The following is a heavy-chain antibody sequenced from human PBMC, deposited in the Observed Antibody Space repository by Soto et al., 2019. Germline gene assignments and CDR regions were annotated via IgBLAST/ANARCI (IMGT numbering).Heavy chain of an antibody. D-gene: IGHD3-22*01. CDR2: IYYAGTT. J-gene: IGHJ1*01. CDR3: ARLGAYYQAMDS. Sequence: SETLSLTCTVFDGSLSPNYWSWILQPPGKGLEWIGYIYYAGTTTYNPSLQSRVSISLDTSKNEVSLKLTSVTAADTAVYFCARLGAYYQAMDSWGQGTLVTVSS. CDR1: DGSLSPNY. V-gene: IGHV4-59*08.